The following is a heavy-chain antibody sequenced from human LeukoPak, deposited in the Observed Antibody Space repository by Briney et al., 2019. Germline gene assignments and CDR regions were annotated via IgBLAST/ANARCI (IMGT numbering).Heavy chain of an antibody. J-gene: IGHJ4*02. CDR1: GFTFSSYA. D-gene: IGHD3-22*01. CDR2: ISGSGGST. Sequence: GGSLRLSCAASGFTFSSYAMSWVRQAPGKGLEWVSAISGSGGSTYYADSVKGRFTISRDNSKDTLYLQMNSLRAEDTAVYYCANIPRSGYTFDYWGQGTLVTVSS. V-gene: IGHV3-23*01. CDR3: ANIPRSGYTFDY.